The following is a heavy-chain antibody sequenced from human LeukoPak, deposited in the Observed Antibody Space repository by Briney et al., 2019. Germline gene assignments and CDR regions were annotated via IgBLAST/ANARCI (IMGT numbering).Heavy chain of an antibody. Sequence: GSSVKVSCKASGGTFSSYAISWVRQAPGQGLEWMGGIIPIFGTANYAQKLQGRVTITADESTSTAYMELSSLRPEDTAVYYCATERYSSGWYYFDYWGQGTLVTVSS. CDR1: GGTFSSYA. V-gene: IGHV1-69*01. CDR2: IIPIFGTA. J-gene: IGHJ4*02. CDR3: ATERYSSGWYYFDY. D-gene: IGHD6-19*01.